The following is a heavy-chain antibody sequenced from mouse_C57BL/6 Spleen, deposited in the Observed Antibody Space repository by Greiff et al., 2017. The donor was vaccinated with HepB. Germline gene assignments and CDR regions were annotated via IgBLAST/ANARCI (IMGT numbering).Heavy chain of an antibody. J-gene: IGHJ4*01. D-gene: IGHD1-1*01. V-gene: IGHV1-20*01. CDR1: GYSFTGYF. CDR2: INPYNGDT. Sequence: VQLKQSGPELVKPGDSVKISCKASGYSFTGYFMNWVMQSHGKSLEWIGRINPYNGDTFYNQKFKGKATLTVEKSSSTAHMELRSLTSEDSAVYYCAIYGSSGYYYAMDYWGQRTSVTVSS. CDR3: AIYGSSGYYYAMDY.